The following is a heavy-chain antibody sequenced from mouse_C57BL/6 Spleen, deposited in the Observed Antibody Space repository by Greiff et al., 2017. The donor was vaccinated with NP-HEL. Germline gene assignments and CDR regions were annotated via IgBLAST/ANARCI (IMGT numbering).Heavy chain of an antibody. CDR3: TRGQLRLRYFDY. CDR2: IDPETGGT. V-gene: IGHV1-15*01. J-gene: IGHJ2*01. D-gene: IGHD3-2*02. CDR1: GYTFTDYE. Sequence: VKLQQSGAELVRPGASVTLSCKASGYTFTDYEMHWVKQTPVHGLEWIGAIDPETGGTAYNQKFKGKAILTADKSSTTPYMELRSLTSEDSAVYYCTRGQLRLRYFDYWGQGTTLTVSS.